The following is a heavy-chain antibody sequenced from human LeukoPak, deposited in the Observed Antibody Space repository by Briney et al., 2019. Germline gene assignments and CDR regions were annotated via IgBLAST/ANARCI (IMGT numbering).Heavy chain of an antibody. V-gene: IGHV1-69*01. D-gene: IGHD6-19*01. CDR1: GGTFSSYA. CDR3: ARGVAVAGTIDRSVFPYYFDY. Sequence: SVKVSCKASGGTFSSYAIRWVRQAPGQGLEWMGGIIPIFGTANYAQKLQGRVTITADESTGTAYMELSSLRSEDTAVYYCARGVAVAGTIDRSVFPYYFDYWGQGTLVTVSS. CDR2: IIPIFGTA. J-gene: IGHJ4*02.